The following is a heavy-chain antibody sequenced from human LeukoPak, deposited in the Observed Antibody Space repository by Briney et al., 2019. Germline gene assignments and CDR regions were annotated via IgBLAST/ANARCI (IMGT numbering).Heavy chain of an antibody. Sequence: GGSLRLSCAASGFTFSSYWMNWARQAPGKGLEWVASINHNGNVNYYADSVKGRFTISRDNAKNSLYLQMNSLRDEDTAVYYCASSGSYRFDYWGQGTLVTVSS. CDR3: ASSGSYRFDY. CDR1: GFTFSSYW. CDR2: INHNGNVN. J-gene: IGHJ4*02. D-gene: IGHD1-26*01. V-gene: IGHV3-7*01.